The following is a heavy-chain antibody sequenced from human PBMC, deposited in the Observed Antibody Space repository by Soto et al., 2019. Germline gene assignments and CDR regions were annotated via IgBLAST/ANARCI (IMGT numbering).Heavy chain of an antibody. CDR2: IYHSGST. V-gene: IGHV4-30-2*01. J-gene: IGHJ4*02. CDR1: GGSISIGGYS. CDR3: ARLGYYDSSGYYVGY. D-gene: IGHD3-22*01. Sequence: LSLTCAVSGGSISIGGYSWSWIRQPPGKGLEWIGYIYHSGSTYYNPSLKSRVTISVDTSKNQFSLKLTSVTAADTAVYYCARLGYYDSSGYYVGYWGQG.